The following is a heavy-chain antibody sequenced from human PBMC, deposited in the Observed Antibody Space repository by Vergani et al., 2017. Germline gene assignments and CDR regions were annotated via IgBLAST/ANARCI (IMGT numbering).Heavy chain of an antibody. CDR3: AKHYYDSSGYYMVRYFDL. V-gene: IGHV3-23*01. Sequence: EVQLLESGGGLVQPGGSLRLSCAASGFTFSSYAMSWVRQAPGKGLEWVSDISGSGGTTNYADSVKGRFTSSRDNMLYLQMNSLRAEDTAVYYCAKHYYDSSGYYMVRYFDLWGRGTLVTVSS. CDR2: ISGSGGTT. D-gene: IGHD3-22*01. J-gene: IGHJ2*01. CDR1: GFTFSSYA.